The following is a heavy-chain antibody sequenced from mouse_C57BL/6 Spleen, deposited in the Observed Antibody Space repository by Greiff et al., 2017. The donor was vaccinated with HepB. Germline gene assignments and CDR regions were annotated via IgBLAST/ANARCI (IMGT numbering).Heavy chain of an antibody. V-gene: IGHV1-66*01. CDR1: GYSFTSYY. CDR2: IYPGSGNT. CDR3: APYGNYHWYFDV. Sequence: VKLQESGPELVKPGASVKISCKASGYSFTSYYIHWVKQRPGQGLEWIGWIYPGSGNTKYNEKFKGKATLTADTSSSTAYMQLSSLTSEDSAVYYCAPYGNYHWYFDVWGTGTTVTVSS. J-gene: IGHJ1*03. D-gene: IGHD2-1*01.